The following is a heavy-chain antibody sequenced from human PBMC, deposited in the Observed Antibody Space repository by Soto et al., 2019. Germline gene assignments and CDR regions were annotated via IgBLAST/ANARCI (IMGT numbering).Heavy chain of an antibody. V-gene: IGHV1-46*01. Sequence: ASVKVSCKASGYTFTSYYMHWVRQAPGQGLEWMGIINPSGGSTSYAQKFQGRVTMTRDTSMSTVYMELSSLRSEDTAVYYCVGLTLELEQGMDVWGQGTTVTVSS. J-gene: IGHJ6*02. CDR2: INPSGGST. CDR1: GYTFTSYY. CDR3: VGLTLELEQGMDV. D-gene: IGHD1-7*01.